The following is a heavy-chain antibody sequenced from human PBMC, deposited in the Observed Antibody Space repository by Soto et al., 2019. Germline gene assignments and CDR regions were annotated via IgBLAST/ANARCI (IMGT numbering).Heavy chain of an antibody. V-gene: IGHV4-34*01. J-gene: IGHJ4*02. D-gene: IGHD3-10*01. CDR3: ARGRHYGSGSYSLFRPFDY. CDR2: INHSGST. Sequence: NPSETLSLTCAVYGGSFSGYYWSWIRQPPGKGLEWIGEINHSGSTNYNPSLKSRVTISVDTSKNQFSLKLSSVTAADTAVYYCARGRHYGSGSYSLFRPFDYWGQGTLVTVSS. CDR1: GGSFSGYY.